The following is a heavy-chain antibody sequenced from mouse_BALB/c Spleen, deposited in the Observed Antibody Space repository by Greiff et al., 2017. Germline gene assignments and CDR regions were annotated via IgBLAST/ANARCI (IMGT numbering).Heavy chain of an antibody. V-gene: IGHV5-6-5*01. J-gene: IGHJ3*01. D-gene: IGHD2-1*01. CDR2: ISSGGST. Sequence: EVQLVESGGGLVKPGGSLKLSCAASGFTFSSYAMSWVRQTPEKRLEWVASISSGGSTYYPDSVKGRFTISRDNARNILYLQMSSLRSEDTAMYYCASYGNYGAYWGQGTLVTVSA. CDR1: GFTFSSYA. CDR3: ASYGNYGAY.